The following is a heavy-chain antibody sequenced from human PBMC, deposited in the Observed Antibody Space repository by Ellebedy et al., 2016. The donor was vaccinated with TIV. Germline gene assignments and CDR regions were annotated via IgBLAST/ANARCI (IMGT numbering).Heavy chain of an antibody. V-gene: IGHV3-7*01. CDR3: ARGVTVTD. CDR1: GFSFSDFW. D-gene: IGHD4-17*01. J-gene: IGHJ4*02. Sequence: GGSLRLSXTASGFSFSDFWMTWVRQAPGKGLEWVANINHDANEKYYVDSVKGRFTISRDNAKNSLFLQMDSLKAEDTAMYHCARGVTVTDWGQGTLVTVSS. CDR2: INHDANEK.